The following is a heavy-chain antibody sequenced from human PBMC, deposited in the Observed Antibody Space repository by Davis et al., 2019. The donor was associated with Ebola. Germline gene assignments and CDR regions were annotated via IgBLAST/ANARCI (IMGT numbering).Heavy chain of an antibody. D-gene: IGHD5-12*01. J-gene: IGHJ4*02. V-gene: IGHV3-53*04. CDR2: IYSGGST. CDR1: GFTFSSYW. Sequence: GESLKISCVVSGFTFSSYWMHWVRQAPGKGLEWVSVIYSGGSTYYADSVKGRFTISRHSSENTVFLQMNSLRPDDTAVYYCARDPPQSGGYVWGQGTLVTVSS. CDR3: ARDPPQSGGYV.